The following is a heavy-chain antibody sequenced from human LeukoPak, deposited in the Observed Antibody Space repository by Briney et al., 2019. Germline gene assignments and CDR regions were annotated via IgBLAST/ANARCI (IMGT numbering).Heavy chain of an antibody. CDR1: GGSISSGGYS. J-gene: IGHJ4*02. V-gene: IGHV4-30-2*03. CDR2: IYHSGST. CDR3: ARDLHSYGGTTFDY. D-gene: IGHD4-23*01. Sequence: PSETLSLTCAVSGGSISSGGYSWSWTRQPPGTGLERIGSIYHSGSTYYNPSLKSRVTISVDTSKNQFSLKLSSVTAADTAVYYCARDLHSYGGTTFDYWGQGTLVTVSS.